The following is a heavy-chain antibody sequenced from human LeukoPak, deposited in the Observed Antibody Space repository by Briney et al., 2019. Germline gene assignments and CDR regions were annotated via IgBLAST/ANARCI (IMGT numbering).Heavy chain of an antibody. CDR2: ISYDGNHK. D-gene: IGHD3-10*01. CDR3: AREIWEVARGSRFDS. J-gene: IGHJ4*02. V-gene: IGHV3-30-3*01. Sequence: GGSLRLSCAASGLTFSSHAMHWVRQSPGKGLEWVAIISYDGNHKNYGDSVKGRFTISRDNFENTLDLQMNSLRSEDTAVYYCAREIWEVARGSRFDSWGPGTLVTVSS. CDR1: GLTFSSHA.